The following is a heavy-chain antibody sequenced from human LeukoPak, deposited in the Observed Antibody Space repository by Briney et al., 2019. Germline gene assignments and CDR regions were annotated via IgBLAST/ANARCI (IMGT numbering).Heavy chain of an antibody. Sequence: GGFLRLSCAASGFTFSNYSMNWVRQAPGKGLEWVSYISSSSSTIYYADSVKGRFTISRDNAKNSLYLQMNSLRAEDTAVYYCAKVVPADYYYMDVWGKGTTVTVSS. CDR2: ISSSSSTI. J-gene: IGHJ6*03. D-gene: IGHD2-2*01. CDR3: AKVVPADYYYMDV. V-gene: IGHV3-48*01. CDR1: GFTFSNYS.